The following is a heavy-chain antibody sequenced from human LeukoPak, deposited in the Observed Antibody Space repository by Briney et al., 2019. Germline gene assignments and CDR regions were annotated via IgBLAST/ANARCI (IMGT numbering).Heavy chain of an antibody. J-gene: IGHJ6*03. CDR3: ATILPVNYYMDV. Sequence: SETLSLTCTVSAGSISSSYWGGIPRPPGKGLGSIGYIYYNGHTNYNPSLMRRVTISVDTTKNHYTLKLSSVTAADAAVYYCATILPVNYYMDVWGKGTTVTVSS. CDR2: IYYNGHT. D-gene: IGHD2-21*01. CDR1: AGSISSSY. V-gene: IGHV4-59*01.